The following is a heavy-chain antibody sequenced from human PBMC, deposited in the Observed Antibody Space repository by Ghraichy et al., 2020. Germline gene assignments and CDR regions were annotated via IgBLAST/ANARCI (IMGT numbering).Heavy chain of an antibody. CDR2: IYYSGST. CDR1: GGSISSYY. V-gene: IGHV4-59*01. J-gene: IGHJ6*02. Sequence: SETLSLTCTVSGGSISSYYWSWIRQPPGKGLEWIGYIYYSGSTNYNPSLKSRVTISVDTSKNQFSLKLSSVTAADTAVYYCAREALRTVAGTNYYYYGMDVWGQGTTVTVSS. D-gene: IGHD6-19*01. CDR3: AREALRTVAGTNYYYYGMDV.